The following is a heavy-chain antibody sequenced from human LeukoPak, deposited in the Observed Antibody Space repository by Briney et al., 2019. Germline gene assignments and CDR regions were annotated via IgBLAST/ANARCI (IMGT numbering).Heavy chain of an antibody. CDR1: GYSISNGYY. CDR3: ARDLPWIGDYGDYGHFDY. V-gene: IGHV4-38-2*02. D-gene: IGHD4-17*01. CDR2: IYHTGIT. J-gene: IGHJ4*02. Sequence: SETLSLTCTVSGYSISNGYYWGWIRQPPGKGLEWIGSIYHTGITYYNPSLKSRLTISVDTSKNQFSLNLSSVTAADTAVYYCARDLPWIGDYGDYGHFDYWGQGTLVTVSS.